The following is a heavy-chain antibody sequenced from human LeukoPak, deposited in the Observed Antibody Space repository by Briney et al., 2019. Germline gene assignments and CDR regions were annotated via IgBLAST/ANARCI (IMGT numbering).Heavy chain of an antibody. Sequence: ASVKVSCKASGYTFTSYGISWVRQAPGQGLEWMGWISAYNGNTNYAQKLQGRVTMTTDTSTSTAYMELRSLRSDDTAVYYCAKAESIAAQFPFDIWGQGTMVTVSS. CDR3: AKAESIAAQFPFDI. CDR1: GYTFTSYG. CDR2: ISAYNGNT. V-gene: IGHV1-18*01. D-gene: IGHD6-6*01. J-gene: IGHJ3*02.